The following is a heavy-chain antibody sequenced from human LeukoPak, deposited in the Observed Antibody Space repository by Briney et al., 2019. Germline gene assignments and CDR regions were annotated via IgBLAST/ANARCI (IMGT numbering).Heavy chain of an antibody. J-gene: IGHJ4*02. CDR3: ARDCKAAVGFFDY. Sequence: ASVKVSCKASGYLFINYYMHWVRQAPGQGLEWMGLINPTGGPTSYAQNLQGRVVITRDTSTSTVYMELSGLTSEDTAVYYCARDCKAAVGFFDYWGQGTLVTVSS. CDR1: GYLFINYY. D-gene: IGHD6-13*01. V-gene: IGHV1-46*04. CDR2: INPTGGPT.